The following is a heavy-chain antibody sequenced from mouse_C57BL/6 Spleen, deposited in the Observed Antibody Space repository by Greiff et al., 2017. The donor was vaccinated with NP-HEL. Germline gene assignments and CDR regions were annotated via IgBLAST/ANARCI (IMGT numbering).Heavy chain of an antibody. D-gene: IGHD4-1*01. CDR2: IYPSDSET. CDR1: GYTFTSYW. J-gene: IGHJ3*01. Sequence: QVQLQQPGAELVRPGSSVKLSCKASGYTFTSYWMDWVKQRPGQGLEWIGNIYPSDSETHYNQKFKDKATLTVDKSSSTAYMQLSSLTSEDSAVYYCARKRSLGPFAYWGQGTLVTVSA. CDR3: ARKRSLGPFAY. V-gene: IGHV1-61*01.